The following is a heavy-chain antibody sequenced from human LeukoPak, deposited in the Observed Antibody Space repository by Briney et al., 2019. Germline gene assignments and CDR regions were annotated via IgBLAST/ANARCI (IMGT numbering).Heavy chain of an antibody. Sequence: GASVKVSCKASGYTFTSYYMHWVRQAPGQGLEWMGIINPSGGSTSYAQKFQGRVTMTRDTSITTAYMELNRLTSDDTAVYYCTRVFRAADYWGQGTLVIVSS. D-gene: IGHD2-15*01. J-gene: IGHJ4*02. CDR2: INPSGGST. V-gene: IGHV1-46*01. CDR1: GYTFTSYY. CDR3: TRVFRAADY.